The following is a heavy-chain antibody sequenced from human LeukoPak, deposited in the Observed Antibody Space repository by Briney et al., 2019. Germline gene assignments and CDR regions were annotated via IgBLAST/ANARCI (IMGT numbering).Heavy chain of an antibody. D-gene: IGHD3-22*01. CDR1: GFTFTSYA. CDR3: ARDRAITMIVEIDY. CDR2: ISSSSSYI. V-gene: IGHV3-21*01. J-gene: IGHJ4*02. Sequence: GGSLRLSCAASGFTFTSYAMNWVRQAPGKGLEWVSSISSSSSYIYYADSVKGRFTISRDNAKNSLYLQMNSLRAEDTAVYYCARDRAITMIVEIDYWDQGTLVTVSS.